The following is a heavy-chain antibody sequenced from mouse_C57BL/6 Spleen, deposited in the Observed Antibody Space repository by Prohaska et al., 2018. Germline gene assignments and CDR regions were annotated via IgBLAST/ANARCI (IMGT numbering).Heavy chain of an antibody. CDR1: GFTFSGFW. D-gene: IGHD2-1*01. CDR3: MRYGNYWYFDV. V-gene: IGHV11-2*01. J-gene: IGHJ1*03. CDR2: SNSDGSAI. Sequence: EVQLLETGGGLVQPGGSRGLSCEGSGFTFSGFWMSWVRQTPGKTLEWIGDSNSDGSAINYAPSIKDRFTIFRDNDKSTLYLQMSNVRSEDTATYFCMRYGNYWYFDVWGTGTTVTVSS.